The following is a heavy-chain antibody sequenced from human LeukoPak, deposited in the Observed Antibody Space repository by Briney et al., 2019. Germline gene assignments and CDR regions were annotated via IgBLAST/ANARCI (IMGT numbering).Heavy chain of an antibody. J-gene: IGHJ6*02. CDR2: IYHGGNT. D-gene: IGHD5-24*01. CDR3: ARDQIEMTTIMDYYYGMDV. CDR1: GGSISSGGYS. V-gene: IGHV4-30-2*01. Sequence: SETLSLTCAVSGGSISSGGYSWNWIRQPPGKGLEWIGYIYHGGNTYYNPSLESRVTISVDTSKNQFSLQLNSVTPEDTAVYYCARDQIEMTTIMDYYYGMDVWGQGTTVTVSS.